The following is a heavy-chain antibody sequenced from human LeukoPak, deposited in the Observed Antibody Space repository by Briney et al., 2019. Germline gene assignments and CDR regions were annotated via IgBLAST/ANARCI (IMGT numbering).Heavy chain of an antibody. CDR2: INPNSGGT. CDR1: GYTFTGYY. CDR3: ARSTRGIVGATPDY. J-gene: IGHJ4*02. V-gene: IGHV1-2*02. Sequence: ASVKVSCKASGYTFTGYYMHWVRQAPGQGLEWMGWINPNSGGTNYAQKFQGRVTMTRDTSISTAYMELSRLRSDDTAVYYCARSTRGIVGATPDYWGQGTLVTVSS. D-gene: IGHD1-26*01.